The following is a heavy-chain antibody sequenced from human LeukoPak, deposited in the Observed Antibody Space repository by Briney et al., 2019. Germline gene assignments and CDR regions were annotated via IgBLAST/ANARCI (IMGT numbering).Heavy chain of an antibody. V-gene: IGHV1-24*01. D-gene: IGHD3-3*01. J-gene: IGHJ4*02. CDR2: FDPEDGET. CDR3: ATGTITIFGVVIPNFDY. Sequence: ASVKVSCEVSGYTLTELSTHWVRQAPGKGLEWMGGFDPEDGETIYAQKFQGRVTMTEDTSTDTAYMELSSLRSEDTAVYYCATGTITIFGVVIPNFDYWGQGTLVTVSS. CDR1: GYTLTELS.